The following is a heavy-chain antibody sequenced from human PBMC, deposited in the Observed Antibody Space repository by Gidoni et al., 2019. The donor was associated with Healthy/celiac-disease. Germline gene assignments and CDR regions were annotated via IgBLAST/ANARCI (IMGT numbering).Heavy chain of an antibody. CDR3: ARMVVTSDTYGMDV. CDR2: IDWDDDK. J-gene: IGHJ6*02. D-gene: IGHD2-21*02. CDR1: GFSLSTSGMC. Sequence: QVTLRESGPALVKPTQTLTLTCTFSGFSLSTSGMCVSWIRQPPGKALEWLARIDWDDDKYYSTSLKTRLTISKDTSKNQVVLTMTNMDPVDTATYYCARMVVTSDTYGMDVWGQGTTVTVSS. V-gene: IGHV2-70*15.